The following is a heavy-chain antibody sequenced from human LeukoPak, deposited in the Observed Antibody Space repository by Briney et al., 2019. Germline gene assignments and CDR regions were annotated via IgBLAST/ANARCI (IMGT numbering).Heavy chain of an antibody. CDR3: ARGRWAVVTPGGYFDY. CDR1: GFTFSSYG. CDR2: ISYDGSNK. V-gene: IGHV3-30*03. Sequence: GGSPRLSCAASGFTFSSYGMHWVRQAPGKGLEWVAVISYDGSNKYYADSVKGRFTISRDNSKNTLYLQMNSLRAEDTAVYYCARGRWAVVTPGGYFDYWGQGTLVTVSS. J-gene: IGHJ4*02. D-gene: IGHD3-22*01.